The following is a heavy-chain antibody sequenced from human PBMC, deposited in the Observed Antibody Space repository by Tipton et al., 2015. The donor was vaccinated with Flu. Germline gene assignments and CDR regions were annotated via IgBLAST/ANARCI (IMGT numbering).Heavy chain of an antibody. V-gene: IGHV4-38-2*01. CDR3: ARRDYSNYVSDPKSWFDP. CDR2: VSRTGST. Sequence: TLSLTCAVYGGSFSSDFYWAWIRQFPGKGLEWIGTVSRTGSTIYNPSLKSRVTISIDTSKNQFSLNMRSVTAADMAVYYCARRDYSNYVSDPKSWFDPWGQGTLVAVSS. J-gene: IGHJ5*02. CDR1: GGSFSSDFY. D-gene: IGHD4-11*01.